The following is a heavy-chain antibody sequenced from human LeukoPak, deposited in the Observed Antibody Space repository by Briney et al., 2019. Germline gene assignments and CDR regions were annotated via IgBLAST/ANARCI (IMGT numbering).Heavy chain of an antibody. V-gene: IGHV3-15*07. CDR2: IKSKTDGGTT. D-gene: IGHD3-3*01. J-gene: IGHJ6*02. CDR1: GFTFNNAW. Sequence: GSLLLSCAASGFTFNNAWMNWVRQAPGKGLEWVGRIKSKTDGGTTDYAAPVKGRFTISRDDSKNTVYLQMNSLKTEDTAVYYCTTWGYDFWRSRNYLDVWGQGTTVTVSS. CDR3: TTWGYDFWRSRNYLDV.